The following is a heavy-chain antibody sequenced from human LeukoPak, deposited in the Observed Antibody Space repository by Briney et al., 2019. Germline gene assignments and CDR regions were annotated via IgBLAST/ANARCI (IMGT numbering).Heavy chain of an antibody. Sequence: GASVTVSRKASGGTFSSYAISWVRQAPGQGLEWMGRIIPILGIANYAQKFQGRVTITADKSTSTAYMELSSLRSEDTAVYYCASSHPYGDYPFDYWGQGTLVTVSS. V-gene: IGHV1-69*04. D-gene: IGHD4-17*01. CDR2: IIPILGIA. J-gene: IGHJ4*02. CDR1: GGTFSSYA. CDR3: ASSHPYGDYPFDY.